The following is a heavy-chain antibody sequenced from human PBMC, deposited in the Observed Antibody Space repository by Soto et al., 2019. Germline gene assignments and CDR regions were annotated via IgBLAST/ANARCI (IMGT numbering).Heavy chain of an antibody. CDR2: IYYSGST. D-gene: IGHD1-26*01. CDR1: GGSISSYY. CDR3: ACIDAYSHDIYA. J-gene: IGHJ6*02. V-gene: IGHV4-59*08. Sequence: SETLSLTCTVSGGSISSYYWTWIRQPPGKGLEWIGYIYYSGSTNYNPSLKSRVTISVATSKTQFSLKLSSVTAADTAVYYCACIDAYSHDIYAWAQRTTLTVSS.